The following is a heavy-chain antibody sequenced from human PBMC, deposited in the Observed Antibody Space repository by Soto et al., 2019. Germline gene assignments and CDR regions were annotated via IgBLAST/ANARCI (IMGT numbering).Heavy chain of an antibody. CDR2: IKHDGSVQ. V-gene: IGHV3-7*03. J-gene: IGHJ4*02. Sequence: PGGSLRLSCEASEFTFSGYWMSWVRQAPGKGLEWVADIKHDGSVQYYVDSVKGRFTISRDNAKKLLYLQMNSLTTEDTAVYYCTAQFYFDASGYSFDLWGRGTLVTVSS. D-gene: IGHD3-9*01. CDR3: TAQFYFDASGYSFDL. CDR1: EFTFSGYW.